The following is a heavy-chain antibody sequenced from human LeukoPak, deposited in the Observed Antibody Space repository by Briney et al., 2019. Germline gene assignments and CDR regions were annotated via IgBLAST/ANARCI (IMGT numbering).Heavy chain of an antibody. J-gene: IGHJ6*02. CDR3: ARNLRGYVYYYYGMDV. D-gene: IGHD5-18*01. Sequence: GSLRLSCAASGFTFSSYGMHWVRQPPGKGLEWIGEINHSGSTNYNPSLKSRVTISVDTSKNQFSLKLSSVTAADTAVYYCARNLRGYVYYYYGMDVWGQGTTVTVSS. V-gene: IGHV4-34*01. CDR1: GFTFSSYG. CDR2: INHSGST.